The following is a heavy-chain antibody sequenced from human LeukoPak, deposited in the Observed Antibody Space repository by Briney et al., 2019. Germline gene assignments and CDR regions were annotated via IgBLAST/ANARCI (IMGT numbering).Heavy chain of an antibody. CDR3: ARGRYCSADICSGGDAFDI. J-gene: IGHJ3*02. D-gene: IGHD2-15*01. CDR2: IYTRGST. Sequence: SETLSLTCTVSGASINNYYWSWIRQPAGKGLEWIGRIYTRGSTNYNPSLKSRVTMSVDTSKNQFSLKLSSVTAADTAVYYCARGRYCSADICSGGDAFDIWGQGTMVSVSS. V-gene: IGHV4-4*07. CDR1: GASINNYY.